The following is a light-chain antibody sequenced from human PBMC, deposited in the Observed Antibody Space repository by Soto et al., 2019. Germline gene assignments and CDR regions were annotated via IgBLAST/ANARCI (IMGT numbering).Light chain of an antibody. CDR2: GAS. CDR3: QLYENWPIV. Sequence: DTVVTKSPATLYVCTGKRGTLSWWASQSVSSKLAWYQQKPGQAPRLLIYGASTRATGLPARFSGSGSGTEFTLIISSLQSEDPAVYFRQLYENWPIVVGQGTRLEIK. CDR1: QSVSSK. J-gene: IGKJ5*01. V-gene: IGKV3-15*01.